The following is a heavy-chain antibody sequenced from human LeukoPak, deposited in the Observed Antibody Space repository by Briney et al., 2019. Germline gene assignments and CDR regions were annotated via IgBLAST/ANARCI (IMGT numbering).Heavy chain of an antibody. D-gene: IGHD1-1*01. Sequence: GSSVKVSCKASGGTFSSYAISWVRQAPGQGLEWMGGIIPVFGTANYAQEFQGRVTITADKSTSTAYMELSSLRSEDTAVYYCARDPNWDAFDIWGPGTMVTVSS. CDR3: ARDPNWDAFDI. V-gene: IGHV1-69*06. J-gene: IGHJ3*02. CDR1: GGTFSSYA. CDR2: IIPVFGTA.